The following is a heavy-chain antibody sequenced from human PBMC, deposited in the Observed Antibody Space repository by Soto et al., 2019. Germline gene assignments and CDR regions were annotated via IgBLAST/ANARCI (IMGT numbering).Heavy chain of an antibody. Sequence: LTCVASGFDFNRYSMNWVRQAPGEGLEWISYINSGSTSVFYADSVRGRCTISRDNAKNSLYLQMNSLRAEDTAVYYCTSSTSPDAYWGQGTLVTVSS. V-gene: IGHV3-48*04. CDR2: INSGSTSV. CDR3: TSSTSPDAY. CDR1: GFDFNRYS. D-gene: IGHD2-2*01. J-gene: IGHJ4*02.